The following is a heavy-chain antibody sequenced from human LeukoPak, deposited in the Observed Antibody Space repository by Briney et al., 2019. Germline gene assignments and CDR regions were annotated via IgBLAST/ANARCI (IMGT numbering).Heavy chain of an antibody. CDR1: RGSINSYY. Sequence: PSETLSLTCTVSRGSINSYYWTWIRQPPGKGLEWIGYIYYSGSTNYNPSLKSRVTISADTSKNLFSLELSSVTAADTAVYYCARVRNTVKDYFCAMDVWGQGTTVTVSS. D-gene: IGHD4-11*01. CDR3: ARVRNTVKDYFCAMDV. J-gene: IGHJ6*02. V-gene: IGHV4-59*01. CDR2: IYYSGST.